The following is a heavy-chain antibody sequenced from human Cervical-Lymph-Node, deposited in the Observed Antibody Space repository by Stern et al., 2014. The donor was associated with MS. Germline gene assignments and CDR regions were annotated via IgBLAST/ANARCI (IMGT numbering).Heavy chain of an antibody. J-gene: IGHJ4*02. Sequence: VQLVESGGGVVQPGRSLRLSCSPSGVAFSTYGMHWVRQAPGQGLEWVAVISFDGAKTYYADSVKSRFTISRDNPKNTLYLQMKSLRGEDTAVYYCARGSDWYPLDYWGQGTLVTVSS. V-gene: IGHV3-30*03. CDR3: ARGSDWYPLDY. CDR1: GVAFSTYG. CDR2: ISFDGAKT. D-gene: IGHD6-19*01.